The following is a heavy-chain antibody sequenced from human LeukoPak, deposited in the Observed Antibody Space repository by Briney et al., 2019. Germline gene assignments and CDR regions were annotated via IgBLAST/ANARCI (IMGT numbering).Heavy chain of an antibody. CDR1: GGSISSSSDS. CDR2: IYYSGST. V-gene: IGHV4-39*01. CDR3: VSYYDFWSGYFLEYGMDV. D-gene: IGHD3-3*01. J-gene: IGHJ6*02. Sequence: SETLSLTCTVSGGSISSSSDSWGWIRQPPGKGLEWIGSIYYSGSTYYNPSLKRRVTISVDTSKNQFSLKLSSVTAADTAVYYCVSYYDFWSGYFLEYGMDVWGQGTTVTVSS.